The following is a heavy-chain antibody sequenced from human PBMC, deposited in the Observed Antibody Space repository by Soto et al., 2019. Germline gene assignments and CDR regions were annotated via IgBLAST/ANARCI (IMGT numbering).Heavy chain of an antibody. CDR2: IYYSGST. Sequence: SETLSLTCTLSGGSVSSGSYYWSWIRQPPGKGLEWIGYIYYSGSTNYNPSLKSRVTISVDTSKNQFSLKLSSVTAADTSVYFCARDNPSDYYGSSGYLDYWGQEPLVTVS. CDR1: GGSVSSGSYY. CDR3: ARDNPSDYYGSSGYLDY. D-gene: IGHD3-22*01. V-gene: IGHV4-61*01. J-gene: IGHJ4*02.